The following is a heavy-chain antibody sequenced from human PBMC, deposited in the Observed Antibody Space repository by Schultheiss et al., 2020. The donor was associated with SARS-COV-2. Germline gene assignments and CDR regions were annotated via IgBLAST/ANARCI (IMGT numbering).Heavy chain of an antibody. CDR3: ARDGLHLGQLVIAGLDV. Sequence: SVKVSCKASGGTFSSYAISWVRQAPGQGLEWMGRIIPILGIANYAQKFQGRVTITADKSTSTAYMELSSLRSEDTAVYYCARDGLHLGQLVIAGLDVWGQGTTVTVSS. D-gene: IGHD6-6*01. V-gene: IGHV1-69*04. J-gene: IGHJ6*02. CDR1: GGTFSSYA. CDR2: IIPILGIA.